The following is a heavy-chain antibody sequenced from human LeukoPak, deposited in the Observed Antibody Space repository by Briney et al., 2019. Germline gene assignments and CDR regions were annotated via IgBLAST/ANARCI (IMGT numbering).Heavy chain of an antibody. V-gene: IGHV1-18*01. CDR2: ISTYNDNT. Sequence: ASVKVSFTSTGYTFTSCDISWMRQAPGQGLEWMGWISTYNDNTHYAQKLQGRVTMTTDTSTSTVYMELKSLRSDDTAVYYCARIPSRIIPDYSGNLALVFGGRGTLVTVSS. CDR3: ARIPSRIIPDYSGNLALVF. J-gene: IGHJ4*02. CDR1: GYTFTSCD. D-gene: IGHD3-3*01.